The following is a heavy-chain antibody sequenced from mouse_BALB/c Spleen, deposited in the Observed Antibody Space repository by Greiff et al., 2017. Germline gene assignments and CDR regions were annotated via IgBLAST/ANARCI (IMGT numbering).Heavy chain of an antibody. CDR1: GYSFTGYF. Sequence: VHVKQSGPELVKPGASVKISCKASGYSFTGYFMNWVMQSHGKSLEWIGRINPYNGDTFYNQKFKGKATLTVDKSSSTAHMELRSLASEDSAVYYCARSPTFDYWGQGTTLTVSS. J-gene: IGHJ2*01. V-gene: IGHV1-20*02. CDR2: INPYNGDT. CDR3: ARSPTFDY.